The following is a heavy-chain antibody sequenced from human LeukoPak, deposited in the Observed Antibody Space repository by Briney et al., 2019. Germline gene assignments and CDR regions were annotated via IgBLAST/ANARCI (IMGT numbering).Heavy chain of an antibody. V-gene: IGHV4-59*01. J-gene: IGHJ4*02. D-gene: IGHD2-15*01. Sequence: SETLSLTCSVSGGSISSYYWSWIRQPPGKGLEWIEYIYYSGSTSYNPSLKSRVTISVDTSKNQFSLKLSSVTAADTAVYYCARVGRGGSCNHDYWGQGTLVTVSS. CDR1: GGSISSYY. CDR2: IYYSGST. CDR3: ARVGRGGSCNHDY.